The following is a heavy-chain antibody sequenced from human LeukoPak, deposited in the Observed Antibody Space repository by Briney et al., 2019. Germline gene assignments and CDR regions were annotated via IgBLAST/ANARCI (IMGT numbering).Heavy chain of an antibody. V-gene: IGHV3-23*01. J-gene: IGHJ4*02. CDR3: AKIIAPTATGY. D-gene: IGHD2-2*01. CDR2: MSNNGGVT. Sequence: QPGGSLILSCVSSDFHFSTYTLAWVRPAPRKGVELVSSMSNNGGVTFEEDSVKGRFTISRDNSRETLYLQMNSLRAEDTAIYYCAKIIAPTATGYWGQGTLVTVSS. CDR1: DFHFSTYT.